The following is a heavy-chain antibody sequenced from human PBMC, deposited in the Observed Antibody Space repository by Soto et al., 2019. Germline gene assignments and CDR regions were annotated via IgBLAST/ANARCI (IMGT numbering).Heavy chain of an antibody. CDR3: TRAAWFPYLSFY. CDR2: ISSSGSTA. CDR1: GFTFSRFE. V-gene: IGHV3-48*03. Sequence: PGGSLRLSCAASGFTFSRFELHWVRQAPGKGLEWISYISSSGSTAYYASSVEGRFAISRDNANNSVYLQMDSLRAEDTALYYCTRAAWFPYLSFYWGQGALVTVSS. J-gene: IGHJ4*02. D-gene: IGHD3-10*01.